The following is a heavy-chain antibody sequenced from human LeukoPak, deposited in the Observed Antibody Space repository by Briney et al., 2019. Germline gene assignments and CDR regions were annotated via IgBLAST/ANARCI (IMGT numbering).Heavy chain of an antibody. CDR2: IWYDGSNK. D-gene: IGHD3-10*01. Sequence: GRSLRLSCAASGFTFSSYGMHWVRQAPGKGLEWVAVIWYDGSNKYYADSVKGRFTISRVNSKNTLYLQMNSLRAEDTAVYYCAREGSDDGSYYFDYWGQGTLVTVSS. CDR1: GFTFSSYG. CDR3: AREGSDDGSYYFDY. J-gene: IGHJ4*02. V-gene: IGHV3-33*01.